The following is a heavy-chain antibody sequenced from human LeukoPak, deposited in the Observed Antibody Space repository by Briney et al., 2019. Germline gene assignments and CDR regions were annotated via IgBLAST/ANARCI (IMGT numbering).Heavy chain of an antibody. Sequence: PSETLSLTCAVYGGSFSGYYWSWIRQPPGKGLEWIGEINHSGSTNYNPSLKSRVTISVDTSKNQFSLKLSSVTAADTAVYYCAREGYSSSWYWLDPWGQGTLVTVSS. CDR2: INHSGST. CDR1: GGSFSGYY. V-gene: IGHV4-34*01. J-gene: IGHJ5*02. D-gene: IGHD6-13*01. CDR3: AREGYSSSWYWLDP.